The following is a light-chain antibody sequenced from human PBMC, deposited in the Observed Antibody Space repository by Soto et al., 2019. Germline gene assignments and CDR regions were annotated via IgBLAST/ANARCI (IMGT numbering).Light chain of an antibody. V-gene: IGKV3-20*01. CDR1: QSVSSTY. Sequence: EIVLTQSPGTLSLSPGERATLSCRASQSVSSTYLAWYQQKPGQPPRLLIYGASSRATGLPDRFSGSGSGTDFTLTITRLESEDFAVYYCQQYGSSPVSFGQGTRL. CDR3: QQYGSSPVS. J-gene: IGKJ5*01. CDR2: GAS.